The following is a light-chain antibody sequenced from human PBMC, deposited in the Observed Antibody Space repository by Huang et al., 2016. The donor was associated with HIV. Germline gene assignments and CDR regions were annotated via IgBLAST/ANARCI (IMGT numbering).Light chain of an antibody. V-gene: IGKV2-29*02. CDR2: EVS. Sequence: DILMTQTPLSLSVTPGQPASISCKSSQSLLNSNGRTYLYWYLPKAGQPPQLLIHEVSSRFSGVPDRFSGSGSGTDFTLKISRVEAEDVGVYYCMQGIQLGGTFGQGTKVEFK. CDR1: QSLLNSNGRTY. CDR3: MQGIQLGGT. J-gene: IGKJ1*01.